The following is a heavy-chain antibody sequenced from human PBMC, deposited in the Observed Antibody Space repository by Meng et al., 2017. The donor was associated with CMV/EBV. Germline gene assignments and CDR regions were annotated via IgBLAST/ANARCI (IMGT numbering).Heavy chain of an antibody. V-gene: IGHV4-61*02. CDR1: GDSISSSRYY. J-gene: IGHJ4*02. CDR3: ARTGEYPTFDY. D-gene: IGHD2/OR15-2a*01. CDR2: FSISGST. Sequence: QVTLQESGPGLVKPSQTLSLTCAVSGDSISSSRYYWSWIRQPAGKGLEWIGRFSISGSTNYNPSLKSRVTISVDTSKNQFSLQLTSVTAADTAVYYCARTGEYPTFDYWGQGTLVTVSS.